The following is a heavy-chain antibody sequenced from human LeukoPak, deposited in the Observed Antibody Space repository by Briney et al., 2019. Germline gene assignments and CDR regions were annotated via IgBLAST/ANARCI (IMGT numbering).Heavy chain of an antibody. CDR2: MNPNSGNT. Sequence: ASVKVSCKASGCTFTSYDINWVRRATGQGLEWMGWMNPNSGNTGYAQKFQGRVTITRNTSISTAYMELSSLRSEDTAVYYCARGNVLLWFGELSHFDYWGQGTLVTVSS. CDR1: GCTFTSYD. D-gene: IGHD3-10*01. CDR3: ARGNVLLWFGELSHFDY. V-gene: IGHV1-8*03. J-gene: IGHJ4*02.